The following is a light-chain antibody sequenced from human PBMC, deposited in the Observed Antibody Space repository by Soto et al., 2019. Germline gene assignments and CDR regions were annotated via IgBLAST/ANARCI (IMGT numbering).Light chain of an antibody. Sequence: EIVMTQSPATLSVSPGERATLSCRASQSVRSKLAWYQQKLGQAPRLLIYGASTRATGIPARFSGSGSGTEFTLTISSLQSEDFAVYYXXXYDXWPAMYTFGRGTKLEIK. CDR3: XXYDXWPAMYT. J-gene: IGKJ2*01. CDR2: GAS. CDR1: QSVRSK. V-gene: IGKV3-15*01.